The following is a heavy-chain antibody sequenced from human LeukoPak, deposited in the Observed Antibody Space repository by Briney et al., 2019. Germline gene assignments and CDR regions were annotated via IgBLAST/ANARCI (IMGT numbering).Heavy chain of an antibody. CDR3: ASFKVGATTYFDY. CDR1: GGTFSSYA. J-gene: IGHJ4*02. D-gene: IGHD1-26*01. CDR2: IIPIFGTA. V-gene: IGHV1-69*06. Sequence: SVKVSCKASGGTFSSYAISWVRQAPGQGLEWMGGIIPIFGTANYAQKFQGRVTITADKSTSTAYMELSSLRSEDTAVYYCASFKVGATTYFDYWGQGTLVTVSS.